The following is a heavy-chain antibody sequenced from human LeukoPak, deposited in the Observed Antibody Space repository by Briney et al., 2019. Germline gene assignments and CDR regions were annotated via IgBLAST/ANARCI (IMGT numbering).Heavy chain of an antibody. V-gene: IGHV1-3*01. J-gene: IGHJ3*02. CDR3: ARVVGWFGDALDI. CDR2: INPGNGNT. CDR1: GYTFTSHA. Sequence: GASVKVSCKASGYTFTSHAMHWVRQAPGQRLEWMGWINPGNGNTKYSQKFQGRVTIARDTSASTAYMDLSSLRSEDTAVYYCARVVGWFGDALDIWGQGTMVTVSS. D-gene: IGHD3-10*01.